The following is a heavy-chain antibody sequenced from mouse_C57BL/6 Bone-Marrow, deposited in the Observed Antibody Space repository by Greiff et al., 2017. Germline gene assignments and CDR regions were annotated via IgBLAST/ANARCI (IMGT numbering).Heavy chain of an antibody. V-gene: IGHV1-69*01. Sequence: VQLQQPGAELVMPGASVKLSCKASGYTFTSYWMHWVKQRPGQGLEWIGEIDPSDSYTNYNQKFKGKATLTVDTSSSTAYMQRSRLTSEDSAVYYCARSRDGYYLAWFAYWGQGTLVTVSA. CDR2: IDPSDSYT. D-gene: IGHD2-3*01. CDR1: GYTFTSYW. CDR3: ARSRDGYYLAWFAY. J-gene: IGHJ3*01.